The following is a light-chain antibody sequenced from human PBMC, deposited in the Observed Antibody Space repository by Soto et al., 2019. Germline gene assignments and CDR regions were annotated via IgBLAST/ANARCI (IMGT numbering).Light chain of an antibody. CDR3: QQYESSPWT. CDR1: QSVRGNY. Sequence: IVLSQSPCTLSLSPGERATLSCRASQSVRGNYLAWYQQKPGQAPRLLISGASSRASGIPDRFSGSGSGTDFTLTINGLEPEDFAMYFCQQYESSPWTFGQGTKVDIK. J-gene: IGKJ1*01. CDR2: GAS. V-gene: IGKV3-20*01.